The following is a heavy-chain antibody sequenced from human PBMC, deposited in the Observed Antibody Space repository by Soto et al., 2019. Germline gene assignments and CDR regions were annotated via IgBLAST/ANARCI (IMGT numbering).Heavy chain of an antibody. Sequence: EVQLVESGGGLVQPGGSLKLSCAASGFTFSGSGMHWVRQASGKGLEWVGRIRRKASSDATAYAASVKGRFTISRDDSMNTAYLQMNSLKTEDTAVYYCTRQVSFYYDSSGYSLFDYWGQGSLVIVSS. D-gene: IGHD3-22*01. CDR2: IRRKASSDAT. J-gene: IGHJ4*02. CDR3: TRQVSFYYDSSGYSLFDY. V-gene: IGHV3-73*02. CDR1: GFTFSGSG.